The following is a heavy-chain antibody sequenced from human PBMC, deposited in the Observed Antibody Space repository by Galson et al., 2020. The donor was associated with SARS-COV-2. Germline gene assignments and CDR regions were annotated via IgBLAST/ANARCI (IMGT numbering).Heavy chain of an antibody. Sequence: SETLSLTCAVYGGSFSGYYWSWIRQPPGKGLEWIGEINHSGSTNYNPSLKSRVTISVDTSKNQFSLKLSSVTAADTAVYYCAAFLVYYYDSSGYYYWGQGTLVTVSS. CDR2: INHSGST. CDR3: AAFLVYYYDSSGYYY. D-gene: IGHD3-22*01. J-gene: IGHJ4*02. CDR1: GGSFSGYY. V-gene: IGHV4-34*01.